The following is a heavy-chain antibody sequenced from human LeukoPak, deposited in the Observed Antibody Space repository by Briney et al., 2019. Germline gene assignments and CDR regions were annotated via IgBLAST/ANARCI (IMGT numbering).Heavy chain of an antibody. CDR1: GYTFTSYG. J-gene: IGHJ4*02. Sequence: ASVKVSCKASGYTFTSYGISWGRQAPGQGLEWMGWIGAYNGNTNYAQKLQGRVTMTTDTSTSTAYMDLRSLRSDDTAVYYCARVSSPDSSAYRRGIDYWGQGTNVSDSS. CDR3: ARVSSPDSSAYRRGIDY. CDR2: IGAYNGNT. V-gene: IGHV1-18*01. D-gene: IGHD3-22*01.